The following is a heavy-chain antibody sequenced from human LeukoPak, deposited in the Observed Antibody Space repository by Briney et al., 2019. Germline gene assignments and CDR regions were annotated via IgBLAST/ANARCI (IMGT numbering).Heavy chain of an antibody. Sequence: GGSLRLSCAASGFTFSSYAMSWVRQAPGKGLEWVSAISGSGGSTYYADSVKGRFTISRDNSKNTLYLQMNSLRAEDTAVYYCAKAMSYYYYYYGMDVWGQGSTVTVSS. CDR2: ISGSGGST. J-gene: IGHJ6*02. CDR1: GFTFSSYA. V-gene: IGHV3-23*01. D-gene: IGHD5/OR15-5a*01. CDR3: AKAMSYYYYYYGMDV.